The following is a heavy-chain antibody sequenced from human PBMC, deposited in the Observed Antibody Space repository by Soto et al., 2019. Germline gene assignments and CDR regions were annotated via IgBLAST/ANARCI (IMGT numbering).Heavy chain of an antibody. V-gene: IGHV3-23*01. J-gene: IGHJ4*02. Sequence: EAQLLESGGGLVQPGGSLRLSCAASGFTFSSYAMSWVRQAPGKGLEWVSAISGSGGSTYYADSVKGRFAISRDNSKNTLYLQMNSLRAEDTAVYYCAKLYCSSTSCPPSGWGQGTLVTVSS. D-gene: IGHD2-2*01. CDR1: GFTFSSYA. CDR3: AKLYCSSTSCPPSG. CDR2: ISGSGGST.